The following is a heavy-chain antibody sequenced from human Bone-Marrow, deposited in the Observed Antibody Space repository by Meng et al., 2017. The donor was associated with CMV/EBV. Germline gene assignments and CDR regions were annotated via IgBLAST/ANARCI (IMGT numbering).Heavy chain of an antibody. CDR2: INHSGST. CDR1: GGSFSGYY. J-gene: IGHJ4*02. CDR3: ARGSALRGRPRSGPRPNYFDY. V-gene: IGHV4-34*01. D-gene: IGHD3-16*01. Sequence: SETLSLTCAVYGGSFSGYYWSWIRQPPGKGLEWIGEINHSGSTNYNPSLKSRVTISVDTSKNQFSLKLSSVTAADTAVYYCARGSALRGRPRSGPRPNYFDYWGQGTRVTVSS.